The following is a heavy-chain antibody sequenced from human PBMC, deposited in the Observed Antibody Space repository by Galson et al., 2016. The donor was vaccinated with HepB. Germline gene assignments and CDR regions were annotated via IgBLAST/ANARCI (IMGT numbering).Heavy chain of an antibody. V-gene: IGHV3-23*01. CDR3: ARSLPTYYYNSGSYGPHDS. D-gene: IGHD3-10*01. Sequence: SLRLSCAASGFTFSSYAMSWVRQAPGKGLEWVSAISGSGGSTYYADSVKGRFTISRDNSKNTLYLQMNSLRDEDTAIYYCARSLPTYYYNSGSYGPHDSWGQGTLVTVSP. CDR1: GFTFSSYA. CDR2: ISGSGGST. J-gene: IGHJ5*01.